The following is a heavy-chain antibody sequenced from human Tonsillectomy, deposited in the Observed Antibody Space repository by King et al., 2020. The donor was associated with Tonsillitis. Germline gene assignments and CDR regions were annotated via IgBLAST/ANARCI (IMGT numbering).Heavy chain of an antibody. CDR1: GGSIRTNY. CDR3: ARDSHYYDSSGYFNDAFDI. D-gene: IGHD3-22*01. CDR2: IYYSGST. V-gene: IGHV4-59*01. Sequence: LQLKESGPGLVKPSETLSLTCTVSGGSIRTNYWSWIRQPPGKGLEWIGYIYYSGSTNCNPSLKSRVTISVDTSKNQFSLKLSSVTAADTAVYYCARDSHYYDSSGYFNDAFDIWGQGTLVTVSS. J-gene: IGHJ3*02.